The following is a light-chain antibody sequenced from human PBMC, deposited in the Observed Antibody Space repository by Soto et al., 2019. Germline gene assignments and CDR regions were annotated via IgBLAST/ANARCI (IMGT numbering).Light chain of an antibody. CDR2: ATS. CDR3: QQTYSTPYT. J-gene: IGKJ2*01. V-gene: IGKV1-39*01. CDR1: QTISNN. Sequence: DIQMTQSPSSLSASVGDRVTITCRASQTISNNLNWYQQRPGRAPKLLIYATSTLQSGVPSRFSGSGSGTDFTLTISRLQPEDSSTYSCQQTYSTPYTFGQGTKLEIK.